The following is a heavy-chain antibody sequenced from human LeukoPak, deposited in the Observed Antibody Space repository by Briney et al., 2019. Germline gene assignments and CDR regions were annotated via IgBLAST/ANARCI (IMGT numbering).Heavy chain of an antibody. J-gene: IGHJ5*02. V-gene: IGHV3-23*01. D-gene: IGHD3-10*01. CDR3: AKDSKYYYGSGRNWFDP. CDR2: ISGSGGST. CDR1: GFTFRSYA. Sequence: GGSPRLSCAAYGFTFRSYAMSWVRQAPGKGLEWVSAISGSGGSTYYADSVKGRFTISRDNSKNTLYLQMNSLRAEDTAVYYCAKDSKYYYGSGRNWFDPWGQGTLVTVSS.